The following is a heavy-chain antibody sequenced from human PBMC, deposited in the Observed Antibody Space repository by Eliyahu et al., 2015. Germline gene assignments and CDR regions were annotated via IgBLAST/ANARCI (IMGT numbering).Heavy chain of an antibody. CDR1: XXTFSNXW. Sequence: EVQLVESGGGLVXPGGSXRLSCAASXXTFSNXWMSWVRQAPGKGLEWVANIKEDGSKNYYLDSVKGRFTISRDNTKNSLYLQMSSLRAEDTAVYYCARVLSLDQADYWGQGTLVTASS. CDR2: IKEDGSKN. D-gene: IGHD3-9*01. CDR3: ARVLSLDQADY. J-gene: IGHJ4*02. V-gene: IGHV3-7*01.